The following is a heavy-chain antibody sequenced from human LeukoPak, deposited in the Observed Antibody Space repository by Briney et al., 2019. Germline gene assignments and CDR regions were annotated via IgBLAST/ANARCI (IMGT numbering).Heavy chain of an antibody. J-gene: IGHJ4*02. CDR1: GFIVSSNY. CDR2: IYSGGST. CDR3: ARVGPYSNARGYYFDY. D-gene: IGHD1-26*01. Sequence: GGSLRLSCAASGFIVSSNYMSWVRQAPGKGLEWVSVIYSGGSTYYADSVKGRFTISRDNSKNTLYLQMNSLRAEDTAVYYCARVGPYSNARGYYFDYWGQGTLVTVSS. V-gene: IGHV3-66*01.